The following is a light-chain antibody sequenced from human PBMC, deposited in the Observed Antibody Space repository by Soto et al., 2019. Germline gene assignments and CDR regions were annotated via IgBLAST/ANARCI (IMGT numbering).Light chain of an antibody. V-gene: IGLV2-23*02. CDR3: CSYAGSSTYYV. CDR2: EVS. CDR1: SSDFGSYNL. J-gene: IGLJ1*01. Sequence: SALTQPASVSGFPGQSITISCTGTSSDFGSYNLVSWYQQHPGKAPKLMIYEVSKRPSGVSNRFSGSKSGNTASLTISGLQAEDEADYYCCSYAGSSTYYVFGTGTKVTVL.